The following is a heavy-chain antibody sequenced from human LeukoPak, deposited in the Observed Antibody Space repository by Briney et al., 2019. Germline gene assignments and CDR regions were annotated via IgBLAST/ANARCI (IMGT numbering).Heavy chain of an antibody. Sequence: SQTLSLTCTVSGGSISSGGYYWSWIRQHPGKGLEWIGYIYYSGSTYYNPYLKSRVTISVDTSKNQFSLKLSSVTAADTAVYYCAREIKRAFDIWGQGTMVTVSS. J-gene: IGHJ3*02. CDR2: IYYSGST. V-gene: IGHV4-31*03. CDR3: AREIKRAFDI. CDR1: GGSISSGGYY.